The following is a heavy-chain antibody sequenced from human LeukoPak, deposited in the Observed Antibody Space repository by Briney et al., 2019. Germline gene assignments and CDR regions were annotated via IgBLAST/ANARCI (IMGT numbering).Heavy chain of an antibody. Sequence: SETLSLTCAVYGGSFSGYYWSWIRQPPGKGLAWIGEINHSGSTNYNPSLKSRVTISVDTSKNQFSLKLSSVTAADTAVYYCARGVETAEAAGTQYYFDYWGQGTLVAVSS. J-gene: IGHJ4*02. CDR2: INHSGST. CDR3: ARGVETAEAAGTQYYFDY. CDR1: GGSFSGYY. D-gene: IGHD6-13*01. V-gene: IGHV4-34*01.